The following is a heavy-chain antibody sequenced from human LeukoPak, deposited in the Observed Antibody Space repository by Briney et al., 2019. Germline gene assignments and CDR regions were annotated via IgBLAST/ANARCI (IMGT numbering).Heavy chain of an antibody. J-gene: IGHJ3*01. Sequence: ASLTVSCKASGYTFTTYAIRWVRQAPGQGLEWMGWIGTYNGTPDYAQNLRGRVTMTTDTSTSTAYMELRTLKSDDTAVYHCAREDPGGAFDVWGRGTMVTVSS. CDR3: AREDPGGAFDV. D-gene: IGHD3-16*01. V-gene: IGHV1-18*01. CDR1: GYTFTTYA. CDR2: IGTYNGTP.